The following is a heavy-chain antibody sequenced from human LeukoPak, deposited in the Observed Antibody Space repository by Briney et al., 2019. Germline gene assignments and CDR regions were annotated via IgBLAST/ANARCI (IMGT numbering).Heavy chain of an antibody. CDR3: ARHKPTGSYPLEL. J-gene: IGHJ4*02. CDR1: GDSISSYY. V-gene: IGHV4-59*08. CDR2: VYYSGRT. Sequence: GSLRLSCTVSGDSISSYYWSWLRQPPGKGLEWIGHVYYSGRTTYNPSLRSRLTISVDTSTSQLSLKLSSVTAADTAVYYCARHKPTGSYPLELWGQGTLVTVSS. D-gene: IGHD3-10*01.